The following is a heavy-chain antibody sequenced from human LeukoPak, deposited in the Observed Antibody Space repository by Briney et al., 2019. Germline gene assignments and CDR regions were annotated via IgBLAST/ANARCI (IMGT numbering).Heavy chain of an antibody. V-gene: IGHV3-23*01. CDR2: ISGSGGST. D-gene: IGHD4-17*01. CDR1: GFTFSSYA. J-gene: IGHJ4*02. CDR3: AKEADGDSYYYFDY. Sequence: TGGSLRLSRAASGFTFSSYAMSWVRQAPGKGLEWVSAISGSGGSTYYADSVKGRFTISRDNSKNTLYLQMDSLRAEDTAVYYCAKEADGDSYYYFDYWGQGTLVTVSS.